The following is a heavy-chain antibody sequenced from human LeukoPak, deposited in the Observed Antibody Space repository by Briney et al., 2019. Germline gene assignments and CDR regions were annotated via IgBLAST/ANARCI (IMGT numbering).Heavy chain of an antibody. J-gene: IGHJ6*03. CDR2: ISSSSSTI. CDR3: ASHIAAALYYYYMDV. CDR1: GFTFSSYS. V-gene: IGHV3-48*01. D-gene: IGHD6-13*01. Sequence: GGSLRLSCAASGFTFSSYSMNWVRQAPGKGLEWVSYISSSSSTIYYADSVKGRFTISRDNSKNTLYLQMNSLRAEDTAVYYCASHIAAALYYYYMDVWGKGTTVTVSS.